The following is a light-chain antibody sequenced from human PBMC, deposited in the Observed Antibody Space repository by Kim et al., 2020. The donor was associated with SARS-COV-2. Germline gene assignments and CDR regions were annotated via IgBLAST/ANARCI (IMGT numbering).Light chain of an antibody. Sequence: GQSITISCTGTSSDIGGYNYVSWYQQHPDKAPKVLIYDVSQRPSGVSNRFSGSKSGNTASLTISGLQAEDEADYFCNSYTSSRTWVFGGGTKVTVL. CDR2: DVS. CDR1: SSDIGGYNY. CDR3: NSYTSSRTWV. V-gene: IGLV2-14*03. J-gene: IGLJ3*02.